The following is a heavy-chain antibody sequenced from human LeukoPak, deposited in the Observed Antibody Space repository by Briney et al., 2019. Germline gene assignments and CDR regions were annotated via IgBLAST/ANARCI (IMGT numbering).Heavy chain of an antibody. J-gene: IGHJ4*02. CDR2: IYYSGST. Sequence: SETLSLTCAVYGRSFSGYYWSWIRQPPGKGLEWIGSIYYSGSTYYNPSLKSRVTISVDTSKNLFSLKLSSVTAADTAVYYCAREMKYCGGDCPPFDYWGQGTLVTVSS. CDR3: AREMKYCGGDCPPFDY. CDR1: GRSFSGYY. V-gene: IGHV4-34*01. D-gene: IGHD2-21*02.